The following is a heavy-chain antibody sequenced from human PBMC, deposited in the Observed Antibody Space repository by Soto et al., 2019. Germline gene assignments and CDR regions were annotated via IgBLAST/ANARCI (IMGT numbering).Heavy chain of an antibody. CDR1: GGTFSSYA. J-gene: IGHJ4*02. V-gene: IGHV1-69*13. CDR2: IIPIFGTA. Sequence: SVKASCKASGGTFSSYAMSWVRQAPGQGLEWMGGIIPIFGTANYAQKFQGRVTITADESTSTAYMELSSLRSEDTAVYYCASARGNDFWSGYRHGPFDYWGQATLVTVSS. CDR3: ASARGNDFWSGYRHGPFDY. D-gene: IGHD3-3*01.